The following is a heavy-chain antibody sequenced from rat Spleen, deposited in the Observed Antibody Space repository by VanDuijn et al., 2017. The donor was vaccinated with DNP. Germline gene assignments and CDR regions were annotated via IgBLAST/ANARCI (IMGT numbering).Heavy chain of an antibody. CDR2: ISYEGSTT. CDR1: GFIFSKYG. Sequence: EVQLVESGGGLVQSGRSLKLSCAASGFIFSKYGMHWIRQAPTKGLEWVASISYEGSTTYYGDSVKGRCTISRDNAKSTLYLQMDSLRSEDTATYFCVREVYYYFDNWGQGVMVTVSS. J-gene: IGHJ2*01. V-gene: IGHV5-19*01. CDR3: VREVYYYFDN. D-gene: IGHD1-2*01.